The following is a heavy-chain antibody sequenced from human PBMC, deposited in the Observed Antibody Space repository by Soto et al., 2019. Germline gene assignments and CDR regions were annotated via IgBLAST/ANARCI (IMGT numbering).Heavy chain of an antibody. CDR2: LNPNSGNT. CDR1: GYTFTSYD. Sequence: ASVKVSCKASGYTFTSYDINWVRQATGQGLEWMGWLNPNSGNTGYAQKIQGRVTMTRNTSISTAYMELSSLRSEDTAVYYCARGSSTSPSYYYYYMDVWGKGTTVTVFS. V-gene: IGHV1-8*01. J-gene: IGHJ6*03. CDR3: ARGSSTSPSYYYYYMDV. D-gene: IGHD2-2*01.